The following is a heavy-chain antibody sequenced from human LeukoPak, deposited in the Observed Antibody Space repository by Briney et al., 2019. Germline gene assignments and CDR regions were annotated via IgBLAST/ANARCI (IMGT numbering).Heavy chain of an antibody. CDR2: IYYSGST. J-gene: IGHJ4*02. V-gene: IGHV4-39*07. Sequence: PSEALSLTCTVSGGSLSSSSYYWGWLRQPPGKGLEWIGSIYYSGSTYYNPSLKSRVTISVDASKNQFSLKLSSVTAADTAVYYCARDRPSYDYVWGSYRYQDFDYWGQGTLVTVSS. CDR1: GGSLSSSSYY. CDR3: ARDRPSYDYVWGSYRYQDFDY. D-gene: IGHD3-16*02.